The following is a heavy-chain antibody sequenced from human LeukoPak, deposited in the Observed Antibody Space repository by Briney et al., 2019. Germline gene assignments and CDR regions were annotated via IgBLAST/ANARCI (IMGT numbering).Heavy chain of an antibody. J-gene: IGHJ5*02. D-gene: IGHD1-26*01. Sequence: ASVKVSCKASGYTFTSYGISWVRQAPGQGLEWMGWISAYNGNTNYAEKLQDRVTMTTDTSTTTAYMELRSLRSDDTAVYYSARDPTERGTIWFDPWGQGTLVAVSS. CDR3: ARDPTERGTIWFDP. CDR2: ISAYNGNT. CDR1: GYTFTSYG. V-gene: IGHV1-18*01.